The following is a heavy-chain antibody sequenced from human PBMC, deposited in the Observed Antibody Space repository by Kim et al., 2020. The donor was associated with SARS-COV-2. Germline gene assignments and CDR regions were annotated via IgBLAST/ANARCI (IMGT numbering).Heavy chain of an antibody. J-gene: IGHJ4*02. Sequence: GGSLRLSCAASGFTFSSYGMHWVRQAPGKGLEWVAVISYDGSNKYYADSVKGRFTISRDNSKNTLYLQMNSLRAEDTAVYYCAKDPSSGWYTHPDDYWGQGTLVTVSS. D-gene: IGHD6-19*01. CDR3: AKDPSSGWYTHPDDY. CDR2: ISYDGSNK. CDR1: GFTFSSYG. V-gene: IGHV3-30*18.